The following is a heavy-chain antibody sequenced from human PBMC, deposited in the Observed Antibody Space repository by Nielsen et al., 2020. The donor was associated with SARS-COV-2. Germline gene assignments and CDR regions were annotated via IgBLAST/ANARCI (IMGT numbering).Heavy chain of an antibody. CDR2: ISYDGSNK. CDR3: AKDQYCSGGSCYSYWGWGITYYYYGMDV. D-gene: IGHD2-15*01. V-gene: IGHV3-30*18. J-gene: IGHJ6*02. CDR1: GSTFSSYG. Sequence: GESLKISCAASGSTFSSYGMHWVRQAPGKGLEWVAVISYDGSNKYYADSVKGRFTISRDNSKNTLYLQMNSLRAEDTAVYYCAKDQYCSGGSCYSYWGWGITYYYYGMDVWGQGTTVTVSS.